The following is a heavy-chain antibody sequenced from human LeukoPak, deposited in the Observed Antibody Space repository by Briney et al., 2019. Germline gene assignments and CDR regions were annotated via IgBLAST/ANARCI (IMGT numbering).Heavy chain of an antibody. Sequence: GGSLRLSCAASGFTVSSNYMTWVRQAPGKGLEWVSVIYSGGRTYYADSVKGRFIISRDNSKNTLYLQTNSLRAEDTAVYYCARVYYGSGSLHYYYYYMDVWGKGTTVTISS. V-gene: IGHV3-53*01. CDR3: ARVYYGSGSLHYYYYYMDV. J-gene: IGHJ6*03. D-gene: IGHD3-10*01. CDR2: IYSGGRT. CDR1: GFTVSSNY.